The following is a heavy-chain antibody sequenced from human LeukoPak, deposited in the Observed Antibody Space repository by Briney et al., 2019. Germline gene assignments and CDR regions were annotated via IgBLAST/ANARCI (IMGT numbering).Heavy chain of an antibody. D-gene: IGHD3-22*01. CDR2: ISTSSSYI. CDR1: GFTFSSYS. J-gene: IGHJ4*02. Sequence: GGSLRLSCAASGFTFSSYSMNWVRQAPGKGLEWVSFISTSSSYIYNADSVKGRFTISRDNAKNSLNLQMNSLRAEDTAVYYCARVVRDYYDSSDYWGQGTLVTVSS. CDR3: ARVVRDYYDSSDY. V-gene: IGHV3-21*01.